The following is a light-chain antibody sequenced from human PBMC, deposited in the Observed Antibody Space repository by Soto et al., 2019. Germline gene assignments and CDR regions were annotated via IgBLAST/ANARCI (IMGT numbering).Light chain of an antibody. J-gene: IGKJ3*01. CDR1: QTVSSSY. Sequence: EIVLTQSPGTLSLSPGERATLSCRASQTVSSSYLGWYQQKAGQAPRLLIYGASGRATGIPDRFSGSGSGTDFTLTISGLEPEDFAVYYCQHYAMSPPFTFGPGTKVEIK. V-gene: IGKV3-20*01. CDR3: QHYAMSPPFT. CDR2: GAS.